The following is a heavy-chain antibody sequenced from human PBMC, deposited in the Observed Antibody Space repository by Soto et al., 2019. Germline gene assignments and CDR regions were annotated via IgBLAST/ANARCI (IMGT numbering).Heavy chain of an antibody. J-gene: IGHJ6*04. Sequence: QVPLVQSGAEVKKPGASVKVSCKASGYTFTSYDINWVRQATGQGLEWMGWMNPNSGNTGYAQKFQGRVTMTRNTSISTAYMELSSLRSEDTAVYYCARGGAGYCSGGSCYTRMDVWGKGTTVTVSS. CDR2: MNPNSGNT. D-gene: IGHD2-15*01. V-gene: IGHV1-8*01. CDR1: GYTFTSYD. CDR3: ARGGAGYCSGGSCYTRMDV.